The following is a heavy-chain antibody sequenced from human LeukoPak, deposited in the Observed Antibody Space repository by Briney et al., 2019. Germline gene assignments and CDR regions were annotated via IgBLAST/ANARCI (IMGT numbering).Heavy chain of an antibody. D-gene: IGHD6-19*01. J-gene: IGHJ4*02. CDR1: GYTFTGYY. Sequence: ASVKVSCKASGYTFTGYYIHWVRQAPGHAREWMGWINPNSGGTNYAQKFQGRVTMTRDTSISTAYMELSRLRSDDTAVYYCARDRDGKAVAANRGDYCGQGTLVTVSS. V-gene: IGHV1-2*02. CDR2: INPNSGGT. CDR3: ARDRDGKAVAANRGDY.